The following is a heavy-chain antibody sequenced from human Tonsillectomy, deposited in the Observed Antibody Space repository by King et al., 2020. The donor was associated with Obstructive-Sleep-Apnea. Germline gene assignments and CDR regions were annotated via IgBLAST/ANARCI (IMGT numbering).Heavy chain of an antibody. CDR1: GFTFSSYW. CDR3: ARDNYCANSVDY. V-gene: IGHV3-74*01. Sequence: VQLVESGGGLVQPGGSLRLSCAASGFTFSSYWMHWVRQAPGKGLLWVSRINTAGSSTNYADSVKGRFTISRDNAKNTLYLQMNSLRAEDTAVYYCARDNYCANSVDYWGQGTLVTVSS. D-gene: IGHD4-23*01. J-gene: IGHJ4*02. CDR2: INTAGSST.